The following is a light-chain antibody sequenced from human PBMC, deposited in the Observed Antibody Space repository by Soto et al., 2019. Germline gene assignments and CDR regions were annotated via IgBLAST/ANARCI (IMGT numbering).Light chain of an antibody. V-gene: IGKV3-11*01. CDR3: QQHISWPLT. CDR1: HDVSVS. J-gene: IGKJ4*01. CDR2: DAS. Sequence: EIVLTQSPDTLSLSPGEGATLSCRASHDVSVSLVWYRQRPGQSPRLLIHDASNRATGISARFSGSGSGTDFTLTIGSLEPEDFAVYYCQQHISWPLTFGGGTKVDIK.